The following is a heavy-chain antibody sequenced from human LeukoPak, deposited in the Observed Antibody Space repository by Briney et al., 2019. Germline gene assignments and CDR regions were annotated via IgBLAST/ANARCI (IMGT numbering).Heavy chain of an antibody. Sequence: GRSLRLSCAASGFTFSSYAMHWVRQAPGKGLEWVAVISYDGSNKYYADSVKGRFTISRDNSKNTLYLQMNSLRAEDTAVYYCARAAGSGYSYGHLRDWGQGTLVTVSS. CDR3: ARAAGSGYSYGHLRD. J-gene: IGHJ4*02. CDR1: GFTFSSYA. D-gene: IGHD5-18*01. V-gene: IGHV3-30-3*01. CDR2: ISYDGSNK.